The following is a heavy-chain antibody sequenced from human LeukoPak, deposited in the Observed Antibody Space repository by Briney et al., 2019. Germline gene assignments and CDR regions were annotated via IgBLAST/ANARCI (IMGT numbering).Heavy chain of an antibody. V-gene: IGHV4-59*01. D-gene: IGHD2-15*01. J-gene: IGHJ6*03. Sequence: SETLSLTCTVSGGSISSYYWSWIRQPPGKGLEWIGYVYYSGSTNYNPSLKSRVTISVDTSKNQFSLKLSSVTAADTAVYYCARTTEGYCRGRSCYSYYYYMDVWGKGTTVTVSS. CDR2: VYYSGST. CDR1: GGSISSYY. CDR3: ARTTEGYCRGRSCYSYYYYMDV.